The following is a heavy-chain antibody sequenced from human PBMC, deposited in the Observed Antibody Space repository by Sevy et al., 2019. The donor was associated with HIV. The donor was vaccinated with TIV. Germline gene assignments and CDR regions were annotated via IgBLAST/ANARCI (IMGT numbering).Heavy chain of an antibody. Sequence: SETLSLTCTVSGDSISNKYWSWIRQPPGKGLEWIGYFSHSGTTNYNPSLKRGITISEDTSKNQFSLQLTSVSAADTAVYYCARVEYGHYLPDYWGQGTLVTVSS. J-gene: IGHJ4*02. V-gene: IGHV4-59*12. CDR3: ARVEYGHYLPDY. D-gene: IGHD4-17*01. CDR2: FSHSGTT. CDR1: GDSISNKY.